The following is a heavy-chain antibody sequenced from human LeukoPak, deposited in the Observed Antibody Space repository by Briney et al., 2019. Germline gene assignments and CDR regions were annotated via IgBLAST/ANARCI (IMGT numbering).Heavy chain of an antibody. CDR1: GFTFSSYS. CDR2: IKLDGSEK. D-gene: IGHD1-26*01. J-gene: IGHJ5*02. CDR3: FNPGAWFDP. V-gene: IGHV3-7*01. Sequence: GGSLRLSCAASGFTFSSYSMNWVRQAPGKGLEWVANIKLDGSEKYYVDSVKGRFTISRDNAKNSLYLQMNSLRAEDTAVYYCFNPGAWFDPWGQGTLVTVSS.